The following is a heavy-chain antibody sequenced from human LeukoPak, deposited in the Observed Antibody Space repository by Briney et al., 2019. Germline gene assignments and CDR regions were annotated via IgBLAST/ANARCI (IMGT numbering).Heavy chain of an antibody. CDR2: ISYDGSNK. V-gene: IGHV3-30-3*01. J-gene: IGHJ3*02. CDR1: GFTFSSYA. D-gene: IGHD4-17*01. Sequence: GRSLRLSCAASGFTFSSYAMHWVRQAPGKGLEWVAVISYDGSNKYYADSVKGRFTISRDNSKNTLYLQMNSLRAEDTAVYYCAREEPRYGVSYSPDAFDIWGQGTMVTVSS. CDR3: AREEPRYGVSYSPDAFDI.